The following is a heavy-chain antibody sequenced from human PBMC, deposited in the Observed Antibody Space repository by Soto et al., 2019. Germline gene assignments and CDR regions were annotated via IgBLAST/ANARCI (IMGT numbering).Heavy chain of an antibody. J-gene: IGHJ4*02. CDR3: ARHDYGSGSYRLYYFDY. Sequence: SETLSLTCTVSGGSISSSSYYWGWIRQPPGKGLEWIGSIYYSGSTYYNPSLKSRVTISVDTSKNHFSLKLRSVTAAVTAVYYCARHDYGSGSYRLYYFDYWGQGTLVTVSS. CDR1: GGSISSSSYY. CDR2: IYYSGST. V-gene: IGHV4-39*01. D-gene: IGHD3-10*01.